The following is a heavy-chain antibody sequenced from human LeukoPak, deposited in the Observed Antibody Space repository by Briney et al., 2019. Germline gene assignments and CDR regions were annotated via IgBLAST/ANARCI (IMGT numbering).Heavy chain of an antibody. CDR2: INRDGRST. CDR3: ARGPPIMYYFDY. CDR1: GFTFSGYW. D-gene: IGHD1-14*01. J-gene: IGHJ4*02. Sequence: GGSLRLSCAASGFTFSGYWMHWVRQTPGKGLVWVSHINRDGRSTSYADSVKGRFTISRDNAKNTLYLQLNSLRAEDTAVYFCARGPPIMYYFDYWGQGTLVTVSS. V-gene: IGHV3-74*01.